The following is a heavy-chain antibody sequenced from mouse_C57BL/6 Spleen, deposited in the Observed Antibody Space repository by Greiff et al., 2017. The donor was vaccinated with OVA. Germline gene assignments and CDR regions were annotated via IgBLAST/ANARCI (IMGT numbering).Heavy chain of an antibody. CDR3: ARIYYDYGFAY. Sequence: DVHLVESGGDLVKPGGSLKLSCAASGFTFSSYGMSWVRQTPDKRLEWVATISSGGSYTYYPDSVKGRFTISRDNAKNTLYLQMSSLKSEDTAMYYCARIYYDYGFAYWGQGTLVTVSA. D-gene: IGHD2-4*01. CDR1: GFTFSSYG. CDR2: ISSGGSYT. J-gene: IGHJ3*01. V-gene: IGHV5-6*01.